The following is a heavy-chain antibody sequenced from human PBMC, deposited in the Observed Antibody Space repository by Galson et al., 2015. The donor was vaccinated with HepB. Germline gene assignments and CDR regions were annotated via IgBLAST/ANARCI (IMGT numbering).Heavy chain of an antibody. CDR1: GGSFSGYY. Sequence: SETLSLTCAVYGGSFSGYYWSWIRQPPGKGLEWIGSIYYSGSTYYNPSLKSRVTISVDPSENQFSLTLSSVTAADTAVYYCARLTMIRGVPNWFDPWGRGTLVTVSS. CDR3: ARLTMIRGVPNWFDP. D-gene: IGHD3-10*01. V-gene: IGHV4-34*01. J-gene: IGHJ5*02. CDR2: IYYSGST.